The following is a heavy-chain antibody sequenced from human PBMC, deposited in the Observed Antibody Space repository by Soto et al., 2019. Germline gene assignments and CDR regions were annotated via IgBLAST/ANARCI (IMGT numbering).Heavy chain of an antibody. V-gene: IGHV1-18*01. Sequence: QVQLVQSGAEMKKPGASVKVSCKASGYTFTSYGNSWVRQAPGQGLEWMGWISAYNGNTNYAQKLQGRVTMTTDTSTSTAYMELRSLRSDDTAVYYCARSGITIFGVVTDDFDYWGQGTLVTVSS. CDR3: ARSGITIFGVVTDDFDY. J-gene: IGHJ4*02. D-gene: IGHD3-3*01. CDR1: GYTFTSYG. CDR2: ISAYNGNT.